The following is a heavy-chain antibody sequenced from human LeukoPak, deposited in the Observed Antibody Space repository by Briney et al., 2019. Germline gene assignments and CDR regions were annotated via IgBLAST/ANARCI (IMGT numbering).Heavy chain of an antibody. CDR3: ASSDFWSGYSA. J-gene: IGHJ5*02. Sequence: GGFLRLSCAASGFTFSSYAMHWVRQAPGKGLEWVAVISYDGSNKYYADSVKGRFTISRDNSKNTLYLQMNSLRAEDTAVYYCASSDFWSGYSAWGQGTLVTVSS. V-gene: IGHV3-30*01. D-gene: IGHD3-3*01. CDR1: GFTFSSYA. CDR2: ISYDGSNK.